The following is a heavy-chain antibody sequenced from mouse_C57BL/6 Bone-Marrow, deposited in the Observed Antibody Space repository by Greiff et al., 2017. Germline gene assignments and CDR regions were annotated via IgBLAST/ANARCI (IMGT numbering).Heavy chain of an antibody. Sequence: EVKLVESGGGLVQPGGSLKLSCAASGFTFSDYGMAWVRQAPRKGPEWVAFISNLAYSIYYADTVTGRFTISRENAKNTLYLEMSSLRSEDTAMYYCARDGYYGWYFDVWGTGTTVTVSS. CDR3: ARDGYYGWYFDV. D-gene: IGHD2-3*01. CDR1: GFTFSDYG. V-gene: IGHV5-15*01. J-gene: IGHJ1*03. CDR2: ISNLAYSI.